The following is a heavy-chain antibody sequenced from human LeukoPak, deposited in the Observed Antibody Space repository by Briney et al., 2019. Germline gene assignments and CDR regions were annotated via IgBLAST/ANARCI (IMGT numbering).Heavy chain of an antibody. J-gene: IGHJ4*02. D-gene: IGHD3-22*01. CDR1: GASISSYY. V-gene: IGHV4-59*01. CDR3: ARVRGYYDSSGYDY. Sequence: SETLSLTCTVSGASISSYYWSWVRQPPGKGLEWIGYIYYSGSTNYNPALKSRVTISEDTSKNQISLKLSSATAADTAVYYCARVRGYYDSSGYDYWGQGTLVTVSS. CDR2: IYYSGST.